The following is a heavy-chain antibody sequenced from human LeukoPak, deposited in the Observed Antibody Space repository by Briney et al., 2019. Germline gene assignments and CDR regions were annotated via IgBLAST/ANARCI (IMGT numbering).Heavy chain of an antibody. CDR3: ARQGHYYGSGSYYRRSGMDV. CDR1: GYSFTSYW. V-gene: IGHV5-10-1*01. CDR2: IDPSDSYT. J-gene: IGHJ6*04. Sequence: GESLKISCKVSGYSFTSYWISWVRQMPGKGLGWMGRIDPSDSYTNYSPSFQGHVTISADKSISTAYLQWSSLKASDTAMYYCARQGHYYGSGSYYRRSGMDVWGKGTTVTVSS. D-gene: IGHD3-10*01.